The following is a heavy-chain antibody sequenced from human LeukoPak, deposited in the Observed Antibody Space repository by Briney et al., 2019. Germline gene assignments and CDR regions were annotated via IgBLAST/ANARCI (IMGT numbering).Heavy chain of an antibody. CDR1: GFTLSNHW. V-gene: IGHV3-7*03. CDR3: AKDSSTSGAPDY. CDR2: VNRDGSET. Sequence: GGSLRLSCAASGFTLSNHWMTWVRQVPGRGPEWVANVNRDGSETYCLDSVKGRFTISKDNAKNSLYLQMNSLRAEDTALYYCAKDSSTSGAPDYWGQGTLVTVSS. D-gene: IGHD2-2*01. J-gene: IGHJ4*02.